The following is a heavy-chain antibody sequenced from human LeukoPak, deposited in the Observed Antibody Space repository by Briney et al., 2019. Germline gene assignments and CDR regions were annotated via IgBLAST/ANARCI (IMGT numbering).Heavy chain of an antibody. Sequence: SGPRSLPCAVTGGSLEGYNWSRIRQPPGKGLEGIGEINHRGSTNYKPTLESRVTISVDTSNNQFSLKLSSVTAADTAVYYCARGKSIAVAGDFDIWRQGTMATVSS. D-gene: IGHD6-19*01. V-gene: IGHV4-34*01. J-gene: IGHJ3*02. CDR1: GGSLEGYN. CDR3: ARGKSIAVAGDFDI. CDR2: INHRGST.